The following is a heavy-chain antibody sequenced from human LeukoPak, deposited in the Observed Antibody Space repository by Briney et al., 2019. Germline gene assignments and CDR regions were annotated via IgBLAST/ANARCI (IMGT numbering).Heavy chain of an antibody. J-gene: IGHJ1*01. CDR3: THTVTPRYFQF. CDR1: GFTFSNYS. V-gene: IGHV3-21*01. D-gene: IGHD4-17*01. Sequence: GGSLRLSCAASGFTFSNYSMAWVRQAPGKGLVWVSFISSSSSYIYYADSAKGRFTISRDNAKNSLYLQMNSLRTEDTALYYCTHTVTPRYFQFWGQGTLVTVSS. CDR2: ISSSSSYI.